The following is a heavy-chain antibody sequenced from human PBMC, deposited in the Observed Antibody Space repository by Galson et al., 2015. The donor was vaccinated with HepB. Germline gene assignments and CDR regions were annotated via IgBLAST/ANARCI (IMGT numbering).Heavy chain of an antibody. V-gene: IGHV3-11*01. CDR3: AREARRPESDY. D-gene: IGHD1-14*01. CDR2: ISSSGTTI. Sequence: SLRLSCAASGFTFSDYYMSWIRQAPGKGLEWVSYISSSGTTIQYADSVKGRFTISRDNAKNSVYLQMNSLRAEDTAVYYCAREARRPESDYWGRGTLVTVSS. CDR1: GFTFSDYY. J-gene: IGHJ4*02.